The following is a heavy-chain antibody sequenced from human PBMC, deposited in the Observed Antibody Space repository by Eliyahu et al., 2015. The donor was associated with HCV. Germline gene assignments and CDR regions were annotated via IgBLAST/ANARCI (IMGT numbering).Heavy chain of an antibody. V-gene: IGHV3-64D*06. D-gene: IGHD3-3*01. CDR3: VKVSDDFWSGYYYFDY. Sequence: EVQLVESGGGLVQPGGSXRLSCSASGFPXSSXAXHWVRXXPGKGLEYVSAISSNGGSTYYADSVKGRFTISRDNSKNTLYLQMSSLRAEDTAVYYCVKVSDDFWSGYYYFDYWGQGTLVTVSS. J-gene: IGHJ4*02. CDR2: ISSNGGST. CDR1: GFPXSSXA.